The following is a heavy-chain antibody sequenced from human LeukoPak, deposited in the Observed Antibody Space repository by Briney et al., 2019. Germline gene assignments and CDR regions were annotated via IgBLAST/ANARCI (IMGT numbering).Heavy chain of an antibody. CDR2: IYPGDSDT. CDR3: ARHRGQGVYSYGLPLPDY. Sequence: GESLKISCQASGYSFTSYWIGWVRQMPGKGLEWMGIIYPGDSDTRYSPSFQGQVTISADKSISTAYLQWSSLKASDTAMYYCARHRGQGVYSYGLPLPDYWGQGTLVTVSS. D-gene: IGHD5-18*01. V-gene: IGHV5-51*01. CDR1: GYSFTSYW. J-gene: IGHJ4*02.